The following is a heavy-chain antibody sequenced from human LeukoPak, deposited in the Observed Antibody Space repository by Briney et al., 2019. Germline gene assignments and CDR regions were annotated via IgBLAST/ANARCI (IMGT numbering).Heavy chain of an antibody. J-gene: IGHJ5*02. D-gene: IGHD6-13*01. CDR2: INHSGST. CDR3: ARRAQRSSSWYLNWFDP. Sequence: PSETLSLTCAVYGGSFSGYYWSWIRQPPGKGLEWIGEINHSGSTNYNPSLKSRVTISVDTSKNQFSLKLSSVTAADTAVYCCARRAQRSSSWYLNWFDPWGQGTLVTVSS. CDR1: GGSFSGYY. V-gene: IGHV4-34*01.